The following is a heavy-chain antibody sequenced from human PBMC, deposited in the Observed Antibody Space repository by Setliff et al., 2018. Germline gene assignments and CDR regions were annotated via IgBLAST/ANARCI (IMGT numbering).Heavy chain of an antibody. CDR1: GYSISSGYY. V-gene: IGHV4-38-2*01. CDR2: TYHSGST. Sequence: PSETLSLTCAVSGYSISSGYYWGWIRQPPGKGLEWIGSTYHSGSTYYNPSLKSRVTISVDTSKNQFSLKLSSVTAADTAVYYCARMVRGVIGAFDIWGQGTMVTVSS. J-gene: IGHJ3*02. CDR3: ARMVRGVIGAFDI. D-gene: IGHD3-10*01.